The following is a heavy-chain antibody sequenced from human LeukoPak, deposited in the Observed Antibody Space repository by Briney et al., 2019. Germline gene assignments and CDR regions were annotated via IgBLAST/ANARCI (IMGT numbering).Heavy chain of an antibody. Sequence: PSETLSLTCAVYGGSFSGYYWSWIRQPPGKGLEWIGEINHSGSTNYNPSLKSRVTISVDTSKNQFSLKLSSVTAADAAVYYCARGLRGFGYWGQGTLVTVSS. J-gene: IGHJ4*02. CDR1: GGSFSGYY. CDR3: ARGLRGFGY. CDR2: INHSGST. V-gene: IGHV4-34*01.